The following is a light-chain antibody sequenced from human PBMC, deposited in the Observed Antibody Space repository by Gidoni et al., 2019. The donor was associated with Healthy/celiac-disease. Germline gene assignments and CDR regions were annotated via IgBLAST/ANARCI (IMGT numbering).Light chain of an antibody. CDR3: QVWDSSSDHPNYV. Sequence: SSVLTQPPSVSVAPGQTARITCGGNNIGSKSVNWYQQTTGQAPVLVVYDDSDRPSGIPERFSGSNSGNTATLTISRVEAGDEADYYCQVWDSSSDHPNYVFGTGTKVTVL. CDR1: NIGSKS. V-gene: IGLV3-21*02. J-gene: IGLJ1*01. CDR2: DDS.